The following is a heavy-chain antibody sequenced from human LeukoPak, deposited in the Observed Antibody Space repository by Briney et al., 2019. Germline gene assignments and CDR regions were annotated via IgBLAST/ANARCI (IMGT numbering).Heavy chain of an antibody. CDR1: GDSLRSSSYY. J-gene: IGHJ4*02. CDR3: ARRNGVARHFFDY. Sequence: SDTLSLTCTVSGDSLRSSSYYWGWVRQPPGKGLEGIGSIYYSGNTYYNPSLKSRVTISVDTSKNQFSLKLSSVTAADTAVYYCARRNGVARHFFDYWGQGTLVTVSS. D-gene: IGHD2-8*01. V-gene: IGHV4-39*01. CDR2: IYYSGNT.